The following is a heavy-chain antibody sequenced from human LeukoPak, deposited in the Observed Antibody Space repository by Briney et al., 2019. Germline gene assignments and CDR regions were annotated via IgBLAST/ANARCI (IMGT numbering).Heavy chain of an antibody. V-gene: IGHV4-34*01. Sequence: SEALSLTCAVSGGSFSGYNWSWIRRPPGKGLEWIGEINHSGSTNYNPSLKSRVTISVDTSKNQFSLKLSSVTAADTAVYYCARGRRGLYNAFDIWGQGTMVTVSS. D-gene: IGHD6-19*01. J-gene: IGHJ3*02. CDR2: INHSGST. CDR1: GGSFSGYN. CDR3: ARGRRGLYNAFDI.